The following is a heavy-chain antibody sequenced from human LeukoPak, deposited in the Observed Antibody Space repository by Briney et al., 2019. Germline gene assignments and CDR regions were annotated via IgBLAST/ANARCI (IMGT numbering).Heavy chain of an antibody. V-gene: IGHV5-51*01. D-gene: IGHD5-18*01. Sequence: GESLKISFKGSGYSFSDFWIVWVRQMPGQGLEWMGIIYSPSFQGQVTISADKSISTAYLQWSSLKASDTAMYYCARSWAMAQNLDSWGQGTLVTVSS. CDR3: ARSWAMAQNLDS. CDR2: IY. J-gene: IGHJ4*02. CDR1: GYSFSDFW.